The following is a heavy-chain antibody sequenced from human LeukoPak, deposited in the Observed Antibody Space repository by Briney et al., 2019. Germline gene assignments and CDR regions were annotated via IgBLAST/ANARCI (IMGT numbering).Heavy chain of an antibody. J-gene: IGHJ4*02. CDR3: AKVRWDNSGWYYLDS. CDR1: GFTFSDYY. CDR2: ISSSGSTI. D-gene: IGHD6-19*01. Sequence: GGTLRLSCAASGFTFSDYYMSWIRQAPGKGLEWVSYISSSGSTIYYADSVKGRFTISRDNSKSTLLLQMNSLRAEDTAVYYCAKVRWDNSGWYYLDSWGQGTLVTVSS. V-gene: IGHV3-11*04.